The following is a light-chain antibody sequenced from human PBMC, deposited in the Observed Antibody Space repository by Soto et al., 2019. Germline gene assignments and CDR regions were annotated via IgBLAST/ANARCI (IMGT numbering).Light chain of an antibody. J-gene: IGKJ4*01. Sequence: EIVLTQSPGTLSLSPGERATLSCRASQSVSSSYLAWYQQKPGQAPRLLIYGASSRATGIPDRFSGSGSGTDFTLTISRLEPEDFAVYYCQKYGRSHPLTFVGGNKVEIK. CDR2: GAS. CDR1: QSVSSSY. V-gene: IGKV3-20*01. CDR3: QKYGRSHPLT.